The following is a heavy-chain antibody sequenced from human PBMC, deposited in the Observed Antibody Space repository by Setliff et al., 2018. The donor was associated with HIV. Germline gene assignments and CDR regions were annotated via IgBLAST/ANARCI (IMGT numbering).Heavy chain of an antibody. Sequence: SETLSLTCSVSGDSLIRGGFYWLWLRHHPEKGLEWIGYIYYTGKTYSNPSLESRVTMSVDTSNQFSLKLSSVTAADAAVYYCARSPSYRSSWEYYFDYWGQGILVTVSS. J-gene: IGHJ4*02. CDR1: GDSLIRGGFY. D-gene: IGHD6-13*01. CDR3: ARSPSYRSSWEYYFDY. CDR2: IYYTGKT. V-gene: IGHV4-31*02.